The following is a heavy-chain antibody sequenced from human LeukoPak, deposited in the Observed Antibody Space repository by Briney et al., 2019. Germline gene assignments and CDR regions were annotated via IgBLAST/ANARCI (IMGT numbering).Heavy chain of an antibody. Sequence: GGSLRLSCAASGFTFSSYWMSWVLQAPGKGLEWVANIKQDGSEKYYVDSVKGRFTISRDNAKNSLYLQMNSLRAEDTAVYYCARELIVGATWHYYYYMDVWGKGTTVTVSS. CDR1: GFTFSSYW. J-gene: IGHJ6*03. CDR3: ARELIVGATWHYYYYMDV. D-gene: IGHD1-26*01. CDR2: IKQDGSEK. V-gene: IGHV3-7*01.